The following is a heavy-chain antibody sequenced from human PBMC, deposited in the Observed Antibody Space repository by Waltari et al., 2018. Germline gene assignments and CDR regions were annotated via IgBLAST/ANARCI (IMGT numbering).Heavy chain of an antibody. V-gene: IGHV3-53*01. D-gene: IGHD3-16*01. CDR3: ATFSNWVHDTFDI. CDR2: IYGVDST. J-gene: IGHJ3*02. Sequence: EVQLVGSGGGLIQPGGSLRLSCAASGFSVSTSYVSWVHQAPGKGLEWISFIYGVDSTLYVDSVKGRFTVSRDNSKNTVHLQMNSVRVDDTAVYYCATFSNWVHDTFDIWGQGTLVSVSS. CDR1: GFSVSTSY.